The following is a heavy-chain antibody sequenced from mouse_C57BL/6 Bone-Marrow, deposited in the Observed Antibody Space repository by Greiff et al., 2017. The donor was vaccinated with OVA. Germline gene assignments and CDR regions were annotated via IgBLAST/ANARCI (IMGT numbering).Heavy chain of an antibody. D-gene: IGHD2-4*01. V-gene: IGHV1-62-2*01. CDR1: GYTFTEYT. Sequence: VKLMESGAELVKPGASVKLSCKASGYTFTEYTIHWVKQRSGQGLEWIGWFYPGSGSIKYNENFKDKATLTADKSSSTVYMELSRLTSEDSAVYFCARHEAPLYDYDGYYAMDYWGQGTSVTVSS. CDR3: ARHEAPLYDYDGYYAMDY. J-gene: IGHJ4*01. CDR2: FYPGSGSI.